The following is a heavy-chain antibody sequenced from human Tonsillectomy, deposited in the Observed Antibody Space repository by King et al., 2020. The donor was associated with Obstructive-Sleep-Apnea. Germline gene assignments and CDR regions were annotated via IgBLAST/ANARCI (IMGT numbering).Heavy chain of an antibody. CDR2: INWNGKTL. V-gene: IGHV3-9*01. J-gene: IGHJ4*02. D-gene: IGHD3-10*01. Sequence: VQLVESGGDLVQPGRSLRLSCAASGFTFDDYTMHWVRQTPGKGLEWVSGINWNGKTLTYADSVKGRFTISRDNAKNSLYLQMNSLRAEDTAFYYCAKPQWGFGELSTPFDSWGQGALVSVSS. CDR1: GFTFDDYT. CDR3: AKPQWGFGELSTPFDS.